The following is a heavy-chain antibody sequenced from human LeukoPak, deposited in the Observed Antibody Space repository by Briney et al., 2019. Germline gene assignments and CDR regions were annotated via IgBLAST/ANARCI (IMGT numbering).Heavy chain of an antibody. CDR3: ATSPQQSWKGAFDI. CDR2: INPNSGGT. D-gene: IGHD1-1*01. Sequence: GASVKVSCKASGYTFTGYYMHWVRQAPGQGLEWMGWINPNSGGTNYAQKFQGWVTMTRDTSISTAYMELSRLRSDDTAVYYCATSPQQSWKGAFDIWGQGTMVTVSS. V-gene: IGHV1-2*04. J-gene: IGHJ3*02. CDR1: GYTFTGYY.